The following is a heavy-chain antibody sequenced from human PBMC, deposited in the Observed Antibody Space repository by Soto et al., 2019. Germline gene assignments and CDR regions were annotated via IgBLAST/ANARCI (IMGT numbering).Heavy chain of an antibody. D-gene: IGHD2-8*02. V-gene: IGHV4-34*01. Sequence: QVQLQQWGAGLLKPSETLSLTCAVYGGPFSGYYWTWIRQPPGTGLEWIGEINHSGSTNYNPSLKSRVTISVDTSKNQCSLKLTSVTAADTAVYYCARDKITGLFDYWGQGTLVTVSS. J-gene: IGHJ4*02. CDR2: INHSGST. CDR1: GGPFSGYY. CDR3: ARDKITGLFDY.